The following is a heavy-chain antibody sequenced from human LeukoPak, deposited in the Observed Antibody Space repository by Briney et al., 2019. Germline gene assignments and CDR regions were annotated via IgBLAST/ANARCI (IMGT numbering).Heavy chain of an antibody. CDR3: ARESYDFWSGYSAQFDY. Sequence: PSETLSLTCTVSGGSISNYYWSWIRQPPGKGLEWIGYIYYSGSTYYNPSLKSRVTISVDTSKNQFSLKLSSVTAADTAVYYCARESYDFWSGYSAQFDYWGQGTLVTVSS. D-gene: IGHD3-3*01. V-gene: IGHV4-59*12. CDR2: IYYSGST. J-gene: IGHJ4*02. CDR1: GGSISNYY.